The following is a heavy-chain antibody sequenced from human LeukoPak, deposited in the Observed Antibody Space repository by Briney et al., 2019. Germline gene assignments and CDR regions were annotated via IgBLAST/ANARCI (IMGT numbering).Heavy chain of an antibody. J-gene: IGHJ5*02. CDR2: IYYSGST. CDR3: ARSLWFGGDGNWFDP. CDR1: GGSISSGGYY. Sequence: SSETLSLTSTVSGGSISSGGYYWSWTRQQPGKGLEWIGYIYYSGSTYYNPSLKSRVTISVNTSKDQFSLKLSSVTAADTAVYFCARSLWFGGDGNWFDPWGQGTLVTVSS. D-gene: IGHD3-10*01. V-gene: IGHV4-31*03.